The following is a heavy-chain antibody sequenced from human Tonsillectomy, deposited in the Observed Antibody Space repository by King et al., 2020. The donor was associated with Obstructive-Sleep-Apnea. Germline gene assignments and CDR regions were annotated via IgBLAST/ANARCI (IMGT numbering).Heavy chain of an antibody. Sequence: QLQESGPGMVKPSETLSLTCTVSGGSISSSNYYWGWIRQPPGKGLQWVGSIYSSGSTYYHPSLKSRVTISLDTSKTQISLRLNSMTAADTAVYYCSTIGSGTPSVTLDFWGQGILVTVSS. CDR3: STIGSGTPSVTLDF. V-gene: IGHV4-39*07. CDR1: GGSISSSNYY. J-gene: IGHJ4*02. CDR2: IYSSGST. D-gene: IGHD3-10*01.